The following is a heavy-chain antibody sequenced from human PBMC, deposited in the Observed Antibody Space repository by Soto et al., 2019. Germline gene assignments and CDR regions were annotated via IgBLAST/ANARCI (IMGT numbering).Heavy chain of an antibody. D-gene: IGHD6-19*01. CDR2: IAWDDAN. V-gene: IGHV2-70*01. CDR3: SRIPSSAWYDGWDFDY. J-gene: IGHJ4*02. CDR1: GFSLSSGGLC. Sequence: SGPTLVNPTPPLTLPCAFSGFSLSSGGLCVGWIRQPPGKALEWLVIIAWDDANYYSKSLKTRLTIPKYTSKNQVVLTMTNMDPVDTATYSCSRIPSSAWYDGWDFDYWGPGALVTVSS.